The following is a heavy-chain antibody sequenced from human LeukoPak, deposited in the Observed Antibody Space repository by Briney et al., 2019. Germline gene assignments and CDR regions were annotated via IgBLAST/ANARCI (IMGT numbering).Heavy chain of an antibody. CDR2: IWYDGTNE. J-gene: IGHJ4*01. V-gene: IGHV3-33*03. Sequence: GESLRLSCAASGFRFSAYTMHWVRQAPGKGLEWVALIWYDGTNEKYAESVQGRFIISRDNSRYTLYLQMNSLRVEDTAVYSCTSGSILSPQAIDYWGQGTLVTVSS. CDR1: GFRFSAYT. D-gene: IGHD2-15*01. CDR3: TSGSILSPQAIDY.